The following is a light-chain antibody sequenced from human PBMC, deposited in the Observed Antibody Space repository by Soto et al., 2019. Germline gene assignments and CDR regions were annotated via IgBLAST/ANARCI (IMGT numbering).Light chain of an antibody. J-gene: IGKJ1*01. Sequence: EIVLTQSPGTLSLSPGERATLSCRASESVSSSSLAWYQQKPGQAPRLLIYGTSNRATGIPDRISGSRSGTEFTLTISSLQSEDFGVYYCQQFDDWPTFGQGTKVDIK. CDR3: QQFDDWPT. V-gene: IGKV3-20*01. CDR2: GTS. CDR1: ESVSSSS.